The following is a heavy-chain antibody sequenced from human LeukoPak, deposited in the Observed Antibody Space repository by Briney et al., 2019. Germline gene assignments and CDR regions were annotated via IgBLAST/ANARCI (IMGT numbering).Heavy chain of an antibody. CDR3: AGDGIFANGLDI. V-gene: IGHV4-59*11. D-gene: IGHD2-8*01. CDR2: IYYIGST. J-gene: IGHJ3*02. CDR1: GGSIGSHY. Sequence: SETLSLTCTVSGGSIGSHYWSWIRQPPGKGLEWIGHIYYIGSTTYNPSLTSRVTMSVDTSKNQFSLKLNSVTAADTVVYYCAGDGIFANGLDIWGQGTMVTVSS.